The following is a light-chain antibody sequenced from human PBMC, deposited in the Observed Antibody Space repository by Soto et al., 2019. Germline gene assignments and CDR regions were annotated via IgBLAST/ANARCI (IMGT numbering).Light chain of an antibody. CDR1: SSDVGTYNL. CDR2: EGS. CDR3: CSYAGSRTVV. Sequence: QSAPTQPASVSGSPGQSITISCTGTSSDVGTYNLVSWYQQHPGKAPKLMIYEGSKRPSGVSNRFSGSKSGNTASLTISGLQAEDEADYYCCSYAGSRTVVFGGGTKLTVL. J-gene: IGLJ2*01. V-gene: IGLV2-23*01.